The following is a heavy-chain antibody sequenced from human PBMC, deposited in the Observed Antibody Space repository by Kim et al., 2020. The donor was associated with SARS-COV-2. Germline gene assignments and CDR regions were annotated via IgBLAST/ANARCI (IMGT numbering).Heavy chain of an antibody. CDR1: GGSFSGYY. D-gene: IGHD6-13*01. Sequence: SETLSLTCAVYGGSFSGYYWSWIRQPPGKGLEWIGEINHSGSTNYNPSIKSRVTISVDTSKNQFSLKLTSVTAADTAVFYCARVGYSSSWYGAHNWFDPWGQGTLVTVSS. J-gene: IGHJ5*02. V-gene: IGHV4-34*01. CDR2: INHSGST. CDR3: ARVGYSSSWYGAHNWFDP.